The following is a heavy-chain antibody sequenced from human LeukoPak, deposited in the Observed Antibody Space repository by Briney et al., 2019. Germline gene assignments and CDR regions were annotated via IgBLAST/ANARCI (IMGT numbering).Heavy chain of an antibody. CDR1: GFTFSSYA. V-gene: IGHV3-23*01. CDR3: AKGSYYDSSGSFYLDY. J-gene: IGHJ4*02. Sequence: GGSLRLSCAASGFTFSSYAMSWVRQAPGKGLEWVSGISGSGDNTYYADSVKGRFAISRDNSKNTLYVQVNSLGTEDTAAYHCAKGSYYDSSGSFYLDYWGQGTLVTVSS. CDR2: ISGSGDNT. D-gene: IGHD3-22*01.